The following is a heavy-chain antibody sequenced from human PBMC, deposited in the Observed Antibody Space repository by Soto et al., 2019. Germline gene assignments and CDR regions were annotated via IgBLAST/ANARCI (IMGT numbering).Heavy chain of an antibody. CDR1: GGSISSGGYS. J-gene: IGHJ4*02. D-gene: IGHD6-19*01. Sequence: QLQLQESGSGLVKPSQTLSLTYAVSGGSISSGGYSWSWIRQPPGKGLEWVGYIYHSGSTYYNPSLKSRVTIPVDRSKNQFSLKLSSVTAADTAVYYCARAGGLGAVAVDYWGQGTLVTVSS. CDR2: IYHSGST. CDR3: ARAGGLGAVAVDY. V-gene: IGHV4-30-2*01.